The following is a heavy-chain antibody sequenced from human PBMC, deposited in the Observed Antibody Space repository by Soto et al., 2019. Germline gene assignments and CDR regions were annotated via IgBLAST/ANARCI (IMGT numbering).Heavy chain of an antibody. CDR3: ARVNADSSSYYYGLDA. J-gene: IGHJ6*02. Sequence: SGPTLVNPTETLTLTCNISGFSLTTGRMGVSWIRQAPGKALEWLANFFSDVERSYSPSLQRRLNLSSESSGTQVILSMTDMGPVDAATSFCARVNADSSSYYYGLDAWGQGTTVTVSS. CDR2: FFSDVER. V-gene: IGHV2-26*03. D-gene: IGHD4-17*01. CDR1: GFSLTTGRMG.